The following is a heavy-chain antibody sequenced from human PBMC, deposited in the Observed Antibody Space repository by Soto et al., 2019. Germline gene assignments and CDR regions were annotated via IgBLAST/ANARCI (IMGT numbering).Heavy chain of an antibody. CDR3: TLTYYYGAYYFDY. CDR2: IRSKANSYAT. CDR1: GFTFSGSA. V-gene: IGHV3-73*01. D-gene: IGHD3-10*01. J-gene: IGHJ4*02. Sequence: VQLVESGGGVVQPGRSLRLSCAASGFTFSGSALHWVRQASGKGLEWLGRIRSKANSYATAYAASVKGRFTISRDDSKNTAYLQMNSLKTEDTAVYYCTLTYYYGAYYFDYWGQGTLVTVSS.